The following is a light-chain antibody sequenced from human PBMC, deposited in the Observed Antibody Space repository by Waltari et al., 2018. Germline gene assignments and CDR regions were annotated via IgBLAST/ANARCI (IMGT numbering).Light chain of an antibody. Sequence: QSGLTQPASVSGSPGQLITLSRTGNRSDVGNYNLVSWYQQYPGKAPKLMVYEATKRTSWVSDLFSCSKSGHTASLTIYGLQSEDEADYYCCSYAGLGIYVFGTGTKVTVL. CDR1: RSDVGNYNL. V-gene: IGLV2-23*01. CDR3: CSYAGLGIYV. CDR2: EAT. J-gene: IGLJ1*01.